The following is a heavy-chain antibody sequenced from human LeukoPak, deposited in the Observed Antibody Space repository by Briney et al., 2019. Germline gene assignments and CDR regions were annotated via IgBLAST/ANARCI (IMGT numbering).Heavy chain of an antibody. CDR3: ARDEGIVVVPDHRRFDP. CDR1: GYTFTGYY. V-gene: IGHV1-2*02. Sequence: GASVKVSCKASGYTFTGYYMHWVRQAPGQGLEWMGWINPDSGGTNYAQKFQGRVTMTRDTSISTAYMELSRLRSDDTAVYYCARDEGIVVVPDHRRFDPWGRGTLVTVSS. D-gene: IGHD2-2*01. CDR2: INPDSGGT. J-gene: IGHJ5*02.